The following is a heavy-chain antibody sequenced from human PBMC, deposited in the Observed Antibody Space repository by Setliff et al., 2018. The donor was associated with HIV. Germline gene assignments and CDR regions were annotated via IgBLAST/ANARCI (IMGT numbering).Heavy chain of an antibody. CDR1: GAFTTSSLYS. J-gene: IGHJ5*01. V-gene: IGHV4-39*07. Sequence: SETLSLTCSVSGAFTTSSLYSWGWFRQSPGKGLEWIGTIFHSGTTTYNPSLKSRITISVDTSKKEFSLNLSSLTAADTAVFYCARGRYSYGPGWFDSWAQGAVVTV. CDR3: ARGRYSYGPGWFDS. CDR2: IFHSGTT. D-gene: IGHD5-18*01.